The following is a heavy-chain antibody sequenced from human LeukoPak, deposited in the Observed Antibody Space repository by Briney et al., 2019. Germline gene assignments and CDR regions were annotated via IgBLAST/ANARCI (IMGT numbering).Heavy chain of an antibody. V-gene: IGHV1-8*03. CDR2: MNPNSGNT. CDR3: ARDPSGFCGGDCLDAFDI. D-gene: IGHD2-21*02. Sequence: GASVKVSCKASGYTFTSYDINWVRQATGQGLEWMGWMNPNSGNTGYAQKFQGRVTITRNTSISTAYMELSSLRSDDTAVYYCARDPSGFCGGDCLDAFDIWGQGTMVTVSS. CDR1: GYTFTSYD. J-gene: IGHJ3*02.